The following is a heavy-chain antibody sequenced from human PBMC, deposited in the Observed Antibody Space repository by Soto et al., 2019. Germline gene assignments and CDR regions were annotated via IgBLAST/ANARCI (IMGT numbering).Heavy chain of an antibody. D-gene: IGHD6-13*01. J-gene: IGHJ4*02. Sequence: GGYVRLSCAASGFSFSSYSMNWVHQAPGKGQEWVSSISSSSSYIYYADSVKGRFTISRDNAKNSLYLQMNSLRADDTAVYYCARGIAAEGHNLAYWGQGTLVTVSS. CDR2: ISSSSSYI. CDR3: ARGIAAEGHNLAY. V-gene: IGHV3-21*01. CDR1: GFSFSSYS.